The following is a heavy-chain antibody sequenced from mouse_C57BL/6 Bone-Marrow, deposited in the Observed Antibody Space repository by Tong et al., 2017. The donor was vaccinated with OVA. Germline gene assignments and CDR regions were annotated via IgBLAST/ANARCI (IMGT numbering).Heavy chain of an antibody. CDR2: INSDGGST. CDR3: ARQQLRLRDYYAMDY. V-gene: IGHV5-2*01. CDR1: EYEFPSHD. D-gene: IGHD3-2*02. Sequence: EVQLQESGGGLVQPGGSLKLSCESNEYEFPSHDMSWVRKTPEKRLELVAAINSDGGSTYYPDTMERRFIISRDNTKKTLYLQMSSLRSEDTALYYCARQQLRLRDYYAMDYWGQGTSVTVSS. J-gene: IGHJ4*01.